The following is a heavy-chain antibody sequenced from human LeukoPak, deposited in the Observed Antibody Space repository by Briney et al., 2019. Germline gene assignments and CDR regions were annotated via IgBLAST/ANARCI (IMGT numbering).Heavy chain of an antibody. J-gene: IGHJ4*02. CDR3: AKATGYLL. V-gene: IGHV3-23*01. Sequence: QPGGSLRLSCAASGFIFSSYAMSWVRQAPGKGLEWVSTISNSDGSTYYADSVKGRFSISRDNAENTLYLQMNSLRADDTAVYYCAKATGYLLWGQGTLVTVSS. CDR2: ISNSDGST. CDR1: GFIFSSYA. D-gene: IGHD1-14*01.